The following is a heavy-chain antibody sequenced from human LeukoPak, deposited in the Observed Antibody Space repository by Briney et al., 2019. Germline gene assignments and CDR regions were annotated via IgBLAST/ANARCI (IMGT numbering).Heavy chain of an antibody. V-gene: IGHV3-30*18. CDR3: AKDGYYYDSSGYSTPYFDY. Sequence: GGSLRLSCAASGFTFSSYGIHWVRQAPGKGLEWVAVISYDGSNKYYADSVKGRFTISRDNSKNTLYLQMNSLRAEDTAVYYCAKDGYYYDSSGYSTPYFDYWGQGTLVTVSS. CDR1: GFTFSSYG. D-gene: IGHD3-22*01. J-gene: IGHJ4*02. CDR2: ISYDGSNK.